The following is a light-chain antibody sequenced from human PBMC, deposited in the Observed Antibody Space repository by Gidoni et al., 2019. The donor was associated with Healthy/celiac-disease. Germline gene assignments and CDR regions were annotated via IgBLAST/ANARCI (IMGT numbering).Light chain of an antibody. V-gene: IGKV1-12*01. Sequence: DIQMTQSPSSVSASVGDRVTITCRASQGSSSWLAWYQQKPGKAPKLLIYAASSLQSGVPSRVSGSGSGTDFTLTISSLQPEDFATYYCQQANSFPWTFGQGTKVEIK. CDR1: QGSSSW. CDR3: QQANSFPWT. CDR2: AAS. J-gene: IGKJ1*01.